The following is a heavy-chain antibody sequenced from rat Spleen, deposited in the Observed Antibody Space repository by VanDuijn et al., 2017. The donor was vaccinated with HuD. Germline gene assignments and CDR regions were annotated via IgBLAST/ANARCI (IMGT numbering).Heavy chain of an antibody. J-gene: IGHJ2*01. D-gene: IGHD1-9*01. CDR3: ARRHYGYTDYFDY. V-gene: IGHV5-25*01. Sequence: EVQLVESGGGLVQPGRSLKLSCAASGFIFSNYDMAWVRQAPTKGLEWVAYISAGGDSTYYRDSVKGRFTISRANAKSTLNLQMDSLRSEDTATYYCARRHYGYTDYFDYWGQGVMVTVSS. CDR2: ISAGGDST. CDR1: GFIFSNYD.